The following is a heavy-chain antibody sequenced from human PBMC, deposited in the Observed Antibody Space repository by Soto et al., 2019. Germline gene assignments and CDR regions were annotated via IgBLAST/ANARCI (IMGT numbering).Heavy chain of an antibody. V-gene: IGHV3-30-3*01. D-gene: IGHD5-18*01. CDR2: ISYDVNNK. J-gene: IGHJ4*02. CDR3: ASARGYSTLQYGFHFDH. Sequence: QVQLVESGGGVVQPGRSLRLSCAASGFTFSSYAMHWVRQAPGKGLEWVAVISYDVNNKYYAASVKGRFTISRDNSKITLYLQMNSLGPEDTALYFCASARGYSTLQYGFHFDHWGQGSLVTVSS. CDR1: GFTFSSYA.